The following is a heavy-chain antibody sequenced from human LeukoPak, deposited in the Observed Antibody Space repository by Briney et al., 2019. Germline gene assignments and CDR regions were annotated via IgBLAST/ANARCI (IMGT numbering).Heavy chain of an antibody. CDR3: ARGYDILALYYFDY. CDR1: GFTFSSYS. V-gene: IGHV3-48*04. D-gene: IGHD3-9*01. Sequence: HPGGSLRLSCAASGFTFSSYSMNWVRQAPGKGLEWVSYISSSSSTIYYADSVKGRFTISRDNAKNSLYLQMNSLRAEDTAVYYCARGYDILALYYFDYWGQGTLVTVSS. J-gene: IGHJ4*02. CDR2: ISSSSSTI.